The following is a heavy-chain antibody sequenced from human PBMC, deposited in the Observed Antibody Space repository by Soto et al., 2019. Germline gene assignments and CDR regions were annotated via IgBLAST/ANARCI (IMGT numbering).Heavy chain of an antibody. CDR2: IYPGDSDT. CDR3: ARQVAAGKYYYAMDV. CDR1: GYSFXTYW. J-gene: IGHJ6*02. V-gene: IGHV5-51*01. D-gene: IGHD6-13*01. Sequence: LKISCKGSGYSFXTYWIGWVRQMPGKGLEGMVIIYPGDSDTRYSPSFQGQVTISADKSINTTYLQWSSLKASDTAIYYCARQVAAGKYYYAMDVWGQGTTVTVSS.